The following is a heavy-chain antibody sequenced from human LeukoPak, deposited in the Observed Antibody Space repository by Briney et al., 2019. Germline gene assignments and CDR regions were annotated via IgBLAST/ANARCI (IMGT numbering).Heavy chain of an antibody. CDR1: GGSVSSGSYY. CDR3: ARHIANYFDY. V-gene: IGHV4-39*01. CDR2: IYYSGST. Sequence: PSETLSLTCTVSGGSVSSGSYYWSWIRQPPGKGLEWIGSIYYSGSTYYNSSLRSRVTISVDTSKNKFSLKLTSVTAADTAVYYCARHIANYFDYWGQGTLVTVSS. J-gene: IGHJ4*02.